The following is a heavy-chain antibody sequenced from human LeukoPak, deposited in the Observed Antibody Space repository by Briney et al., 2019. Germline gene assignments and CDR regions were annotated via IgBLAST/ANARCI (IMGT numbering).Heavy chain of an antibody. D-gene: IGHD4-11*01. V-gene: IGHV1-8*03. J-gene: IGHJ4*02. CDR2: MNPNSGNT. CDR3: ASGGPVTTAFDY. Sequence: ASVKVSCKASGYTFTSYDINWVRQATGQGLEWMGWMNPNSGNTGYAQKFQGRVTITRNTSISTAYMELSGLRSEDTAVYYCASGGPVTTAFDYWGQGTLVTVSS. CDR1: GYTFTSYD.